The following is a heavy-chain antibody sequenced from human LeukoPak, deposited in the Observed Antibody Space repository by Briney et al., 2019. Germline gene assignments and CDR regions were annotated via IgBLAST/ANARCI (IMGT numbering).Heavy chain of an antibody. CDR3: ARTPDYGDYADAFDI. V-gene: IGHV3-7*01. D-gene: IGHD4-17*01. CDR1: GVTFSSYW. CDR2: IKQDGSEK. Sequence: GGSLRLSCAASGVTFSSYWMSWVRQAPGKGLEWVANIKQDGSEKYYVDSVKGGFTISRDNAKNSLYLQMNSLRAEDTAVYYCARTPDYGDYADAFDIRGQGTMVTVSS. J-gene: IGHJ3*02.